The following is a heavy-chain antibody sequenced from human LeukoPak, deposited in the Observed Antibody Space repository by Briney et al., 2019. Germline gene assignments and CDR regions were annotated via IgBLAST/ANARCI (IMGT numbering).Heavy chain of an antibody. D-gene: IGHD6-19*01. CDR3: ARHGSRGWYSWIYP. CDR2: IFYSGST. V-gene: IGHV4-39*01. CDR1: GGPLSSSSDL. Sequence: SDTLSLTCSVSGGPLSSSSDLWGRIRQPPGGGVVWLGNIFYSGSTYCHPSLKSRDTICVDPDKNEFSQKQRSVPAAGTAVFHCARHGSRGWYSWIYPSGPGALFSVSS. J-gene: IGHJ5*02.